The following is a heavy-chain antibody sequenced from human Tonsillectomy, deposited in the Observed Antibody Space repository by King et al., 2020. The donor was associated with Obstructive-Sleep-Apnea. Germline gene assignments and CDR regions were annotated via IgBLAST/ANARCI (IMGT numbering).Heavy chain of an antibody. D-gene: IGHD3-3*01. CDR2: INHSGST. V-gene: IGHV4-34*01. CDR1: GGSFSGYY. J-gene: IGHJ4*02. Sequence: VQLQQWGAGLLKPSETLSLTCAVYGGSFSGYYWSWIRQPPGKGLEWIGEINHSGSTNYNPSLKSRVTISVDTSKNQFSLKLSSVTAADTAVYYCARVRTITIVGVVIISGYYFDYWGQGTLVTVSS. CDR3: ARVRTITIVGVVIISGYYFDY.